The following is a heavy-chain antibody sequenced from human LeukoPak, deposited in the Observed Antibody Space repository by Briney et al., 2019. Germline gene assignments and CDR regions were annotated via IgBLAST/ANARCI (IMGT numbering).Heavy chain of an antibody. CDR1: GFTFSSFS. CDR3: AKDIRSEGKRTAFDI. V-gene: IGHV3-9*03. D-gene: IGHD3-10*01. Sequence: GGSLRLSCAASGFTFSSFSMNWVRQAPGKGLEWVSGISWNSGSIGYADSVKGRFTISRDNAKNSLYLQMNSLRAKDMALYYCAKDIRSEGKRTAFDIWGQGTMVTVSS. CDR2: ISWNSGSI. J-gene: IGHJ3*02.